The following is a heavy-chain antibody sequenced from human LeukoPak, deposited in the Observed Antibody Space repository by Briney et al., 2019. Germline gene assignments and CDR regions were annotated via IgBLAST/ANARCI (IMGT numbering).Heavy chain of an antibody. CDR2: VIGSGSST. CDR3: AKARWNDLIGGYYFDR. J-gene: IGHJ4*02. Sequence: PGGSLRLSCAASGFTFSNYDMSWVRRAPGKGLEWVSTVIGSGSSTYYADSVKGRFTISRDNSKSTLYLHMDSLSAEDTALYYCAKARWNDLIGGYYFDRWGQGTLVTVSS. D-gene: IGHD1-1*01. V-gene: IGHV3-23*01. CDR1: GFTFSNYD.